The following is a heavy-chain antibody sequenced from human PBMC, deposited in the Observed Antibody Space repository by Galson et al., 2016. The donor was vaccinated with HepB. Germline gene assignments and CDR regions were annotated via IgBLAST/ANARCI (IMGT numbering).Heavy chain of an antibody. J-gene: IGHJ6*02. CDR2: TWYRSKWYN. V-gene: IGHV6-1*01. D-gene: IGHD1-1*01. CDR1: GDSVSSNTAI. Sequence: CAISGDSVSSNTAIWNWIRFSPSRGLEWLGRTWYRSKWYNDYAVAVKGRLTINPDTSRNLFSLHLNSVTPEDTAVYYCSRDQTWSDKWNDEGAHYDYFFAMDVWGQGTTVTVSS. CDR3: SRDQTWSDKWNDEGAHYDYFFAMDV.